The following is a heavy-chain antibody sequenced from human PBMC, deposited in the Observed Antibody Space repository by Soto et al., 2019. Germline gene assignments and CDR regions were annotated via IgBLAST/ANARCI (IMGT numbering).Heavy chain of an antibody. Sequence: EVQLLESGGGLVQPGGSLRLSCATSGFTFSSYAMSWVRQAPGKGLEWVSAISGSGGSTYYADSVKGRFTISRDNSKNTLYLQMNSLRAEDTAVYYCAKDGPGMASTTRYFDLWGRGTLVTVSS. CDR2: ISGSGGST. V-gene: IGHV3-23*01. CDR1: GFTFSSYA. D-gene: IGHD3-10*01. CDR3: AKDGPGMASTTRYFDL. J-gene: IGHJ2*01.